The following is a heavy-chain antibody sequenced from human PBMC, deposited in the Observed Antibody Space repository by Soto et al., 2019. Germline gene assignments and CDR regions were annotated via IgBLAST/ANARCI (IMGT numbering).Heavy chain of an antibody. CDR1: GDSISSPHW. CDR3: ARLGTRFYFQH. D-gene: IGHD1-1*01. V-gene: IGHV4-4*02. CDR2: IYHSGTT. J-gene: IGHJ1*01. Sequence: QVQLQESGPGLVKSSGTLSLTCAVSGDSISSPHWWSWVRQPPGKGLEWIGEIYHSGTTNYNPSLKSRVTMSVDKSKNQLSLMLSSVTAADTAVYYCARLGTRFYFQHWGQGTLVTVS.